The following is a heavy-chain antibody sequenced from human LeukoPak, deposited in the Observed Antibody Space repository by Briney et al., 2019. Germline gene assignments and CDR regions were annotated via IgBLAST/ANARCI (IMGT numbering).Heavy chain of an antibody. J-gene: IGHJ4*02. CDR3: VTEALRPEYSHDYDS. CDR2: IDPSSSYI. Sequence: GSLRLSCSASGFTFSTYPMNWVRQAPGKGLEWVSSIDPSSSYIYYADSVRGRFTISRDNAQNSLYLQVNSLRAEDTAVYYCVTEALRPEYSHDYDSWGQGALVTVSS. D-gene: IGHD3-22*01. V-gene: IGHV3-21*06. CDR1: GFTFSTYP.